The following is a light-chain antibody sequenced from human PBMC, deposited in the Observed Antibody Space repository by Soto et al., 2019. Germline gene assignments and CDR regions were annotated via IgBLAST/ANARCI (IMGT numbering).Light chain of an antibody. V-gene: IGKV1-6*01. CDR1: QGIRND. Sequence: AIQMTQSPSSLSASVGDRVTITCRASQGIRNDLGWYQQKSGKAPKLLIYGASNLQSGVPSRFSGSGSGTDFTLSISSLQPEDFATYYCLQDYNYPRTFGQGTSLEIK. CDR3: LQDYNYPRT. CDR2: GAS. J-gene: IGKJ2*01.